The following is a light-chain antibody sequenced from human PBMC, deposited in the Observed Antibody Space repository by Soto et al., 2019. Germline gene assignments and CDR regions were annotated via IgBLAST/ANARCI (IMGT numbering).Light chain of an antibody. J-gene: IGKJ1*01. CDR3: QQYYSYPRT. CDR1: QGISGY. V-gene: IGKV1-8*01. CDR2: AAS. Sequence: AIRMTQSPSSFSASTGDRVTITCRASQGISGYLAWYQQEPGKAPKLLIYAASTLQSGVPSRFSGSGSGTDFTLTISCLQSEDFATYFCQQYYSYPRTFGQGTKVEIK.